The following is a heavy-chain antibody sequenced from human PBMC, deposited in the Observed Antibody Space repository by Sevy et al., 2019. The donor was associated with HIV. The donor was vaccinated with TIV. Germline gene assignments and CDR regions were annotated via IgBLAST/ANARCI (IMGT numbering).Heavy chain of an antibody. V-gene: IGHV3-21*01. CDR2: ISSSSIYI. D-gene: IGHD2-15*01. J-gene: IGHJ4*02. CDR1: GFTFSSYS. Sequence: GGSLRLSCAASGFTFSSYSMNWVRQAPGKGLEWVSSISSSSIYIYYADSVKGGFTISRDNAKNSLYLQMNSLRAEDTAVYYCARDPGFYCSGGSCYPRYYFDYWGQGTLVTVSS. CDR3: ARDPGFYCSGGSCYPRYYFDY.